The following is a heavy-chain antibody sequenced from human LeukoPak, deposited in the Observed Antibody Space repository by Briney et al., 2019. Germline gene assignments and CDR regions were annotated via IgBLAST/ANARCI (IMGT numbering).Heavy chain of an antibody. J-gene: IGHJ5*02. CDR1: GFTFSNYW. D-gene: IGHD4-17*01. Sequence: GGSLRLSCAASGFTFSNYWMHWVRQAPGKGLVWVARIGADGSSATYVDSVKGRFTISRDNSKNTLYLQMNSLRAEDTAVYYCAKVPTVTAYWFDPWGQGTLVTVSS. V-gene: IGHV3-74*01. CDR2: IGADGSSA. CDR3: AKVPTVTAYWFDP.